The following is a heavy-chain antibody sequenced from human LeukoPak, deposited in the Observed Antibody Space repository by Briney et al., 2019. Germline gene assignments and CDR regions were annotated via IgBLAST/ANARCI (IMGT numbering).Heavy chain of an antibody. CDR3: ARDAGWGYYDL. CDR2: IDKHGNGK. J-gene: IGHJ4*02. Sequence: GGSLRLSCVAYGFTFSTSWVTWVRQAPGKGLEWVANIDKHGNGKYYVDSVKGRFAISRDYASNSVFLQMNSLRAEDTSVYYCARDAGWGYYDLWGQGTPVTVSS. D-gene: IGHD1-26*01. CDR1: GFTFSTSW. V-gene: IGHV3-7*01.